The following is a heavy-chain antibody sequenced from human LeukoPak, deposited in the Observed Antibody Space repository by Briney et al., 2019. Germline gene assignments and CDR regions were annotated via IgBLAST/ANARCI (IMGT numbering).Heavy chain of an antibody. Sequence: GESLKISCKGSGYSFTSYWIGWVRQMPGKGLEWMGIIYPGDSDTRYSPSFQGQVTISADKSISTAYLQWSSLKASDTAMYCCARGSYSSSWSPMLDYWGQGTLVTVSS. CDR2: IYPGDSDT. J-gene: IGHJ4*02. CDR3: ARGSYSSSWSPMLDY. D-gene: IGHD6-13*01. V-gene: IGHV5-51*01. CDR1: GYSFTSYW.